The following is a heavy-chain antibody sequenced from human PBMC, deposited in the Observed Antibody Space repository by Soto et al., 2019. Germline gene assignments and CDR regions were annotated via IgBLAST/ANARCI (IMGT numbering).Heavy chain of an antibody. J-gene: IGHJ6*02. CDR1: VGTFGSYA. CDR3: ARSQGSSTSLEIYYYYYYGMDV. CDR2: IIPIPGTA. Sequence: QVQLVQSGAEVKKPGASVKVSCKASVGTFGSYAISWVRKAPVQGLEWMGGIIPIPGTANYAQKFQGRVTIAADESTSTAYMELSSLRSEDTAVYYCARSQGSSTSLEIYYYYYYGMDVWGQGTTVTVSS. D-gene: IGHD2-2*01. V-gene: IGHV1-69*01.